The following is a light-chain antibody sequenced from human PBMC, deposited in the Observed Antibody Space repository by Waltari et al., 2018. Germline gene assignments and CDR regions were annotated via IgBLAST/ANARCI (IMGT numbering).Light chain of an antibody. Sequence: QSVLTQPPSVSGAPGQRVTISCPGSSPNIGAGSDVHWYQQLPGPAPKLLIYGNSNRPSGVPDRFSGSKSGTSASLAITGLQAEDEADYYCQSYDSSLDVVFGGGTKLTVL. CDR3: QSYDSSLDVV. J-gene: IGLJ2*01. CDR1: SPNIGAGSD. V-gene: IGLV1-40*01. CDR2: GNS.